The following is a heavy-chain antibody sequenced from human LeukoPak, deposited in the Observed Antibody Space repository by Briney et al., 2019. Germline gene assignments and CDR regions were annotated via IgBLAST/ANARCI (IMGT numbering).Heavy chain of an antibody. J-gene: IGHJ5*02. CDR2: INPNSGGT. V-gene: IGHV1-2*02. CDR3: ARGRLWAMVPNWFDP. D-gene: IGHD3-10*01. Sequence: ASVKVSCKASGYTFTGYYMHWVRQAPGHGLEWMGWINPNSGGTNYAQKFQGRVTMTRDTSIRTAYMELSRLRSDDTVVYYCARGRLWAMVPNWFDPWGQGTLVTVSS. CDR1: GYTFTGYY.